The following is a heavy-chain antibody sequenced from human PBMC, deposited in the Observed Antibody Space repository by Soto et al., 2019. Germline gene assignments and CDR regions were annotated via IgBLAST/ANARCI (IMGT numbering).Heavy chain of an antibody. V-gene: IGHV6-1*01. CDR2: TYHRSKWYN. J-gene: IGHJ6*02. Sequence: SQTLSLTCAISGDSVSSDSAAWNWIRQSPSRGLEWLGRTYHRSKWYNEYAPSVQSRLTINPDTSKNQFYLQMNSVTPEDTAVYYCVRLRVFILVAGMANYYYYYGMDVWGQGTTVTVSS. CDR3: VRLRVFILVAGMANYYYYYGMDV. D-gene: IGHD6-19*01. CDR1: GDSVSSDSAA.